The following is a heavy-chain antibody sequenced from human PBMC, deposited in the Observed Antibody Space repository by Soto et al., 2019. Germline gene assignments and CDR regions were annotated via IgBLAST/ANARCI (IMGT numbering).Heavy chain of an antibody. J-gene: IGHJ4*02. Sequence: QVQLVESGGGVVQPGTSLRLSCAASGFLFRNYAMHWVRQSPAKGLEWLAVISFDGANIFYAGAAKGRFTISRDNSKQPLYLQLDSLRPEDTGVYFCATAPYGGYIFDSWGQGTQVTLSS. CDR1: GFLFRNYA. V-gene: IGHV3-30-3*01. CDR2: ISFDGANI. CDR3: ATAPYGGYIFDS. D-gene: IGHD5-12*01.